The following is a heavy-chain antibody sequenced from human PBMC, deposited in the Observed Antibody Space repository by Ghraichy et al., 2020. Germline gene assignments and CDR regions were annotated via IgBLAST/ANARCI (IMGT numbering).Heavy chain of an antibody. J-gene: IGHJ3*02. V-gene: IGHV3-7*03. Sequence: GGSLRLSCAASGFTFSSYWMSWVRQAPGKGLEWVANIKQDGSEKYYVDSVKGRFTISRDNAKNSLYLQMNSLRAEDTAVYYCARIAGGDWGGTAFDIWGQGTMVTVSS. CDR3: ARIAGGDWGGTAFDI. CDR1: GFTFSSYW. CDR2: IKQDGSEK. D-gene: IGHD2-21*02.